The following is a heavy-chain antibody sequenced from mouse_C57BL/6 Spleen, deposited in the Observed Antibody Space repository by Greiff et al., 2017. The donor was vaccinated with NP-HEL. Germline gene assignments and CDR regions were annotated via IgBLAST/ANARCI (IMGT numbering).Heavy chain of an antibody. Sequence: VQLQQPGTELVKPGASGYTFTSYWMHWVKQRPGQGLEWIGNINPSNGGTNYNEKFKSKATLTVDKSSSTAYMQLSSLTSEDSAVYYCAREDITTVVDYYFDYWGQGTTLTVSS. J-gene: IGHJ2*01. CDR1: GYTFTSYW. CDR3: AREDITTVVDYYFDY. V-gene: IGHV1-53*01. D-gene: IGHD1-1*01. CDR2: INPSNGGT.